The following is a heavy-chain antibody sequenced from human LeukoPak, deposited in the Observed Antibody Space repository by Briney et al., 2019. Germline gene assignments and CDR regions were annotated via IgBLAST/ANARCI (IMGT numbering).Heavy chain of an antibody. D-gene: IGHD3-3*01. Sequence: PGGSLRLSCTASGFTFGDYAMSWVRQAPGKGLEWVGFIRSKAYGGTTEYAASVKGRFTISRDDSKSIAYQQMNSLKTEDTAVYYCTRARNYDFWSGYYGMSSYYFDYWGQGTLVTVSS. CDR2: IRSKAYGGTT. V-gene: IGHV3-49*04. CDR1: GFTFGDYA. CDR3: TRARNYDFWSGYYGMSSYYFDY. J-gene: IGHJ4*02.